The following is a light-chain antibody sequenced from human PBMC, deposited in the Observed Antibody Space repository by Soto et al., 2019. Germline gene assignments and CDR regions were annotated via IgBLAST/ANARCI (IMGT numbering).Light chain of an antibody. J-gene: IGLJ1*01. V-gene: IGLV2-8*01. CDR1: SSDVGGYNY. Sequence: QSVLTQPPSASGSPGQSATISCTGTSSDVGGYNYVSWYQHHPGKAPKLMIYEVSKRPSGVPDRFSGSKSGNTASLTVSGLQAEDEADYYCSSYTGSDNYVFGTGTKVTVL. CDR2: EVS. CDR3: SSYTGSDNYV.